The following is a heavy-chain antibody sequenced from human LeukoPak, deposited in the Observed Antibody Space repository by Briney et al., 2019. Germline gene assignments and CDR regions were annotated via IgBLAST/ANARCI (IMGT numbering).Heavy chain of an antibody. CDR1: GFTFSSYS. V-gene: IGHV3-21*01. Sequence: GGSLRLSCAASGFTFSSYSMNWVRQAPGKGLEWVSSISSSSGYIYYADSVKGRFTISRDNAKNSLYLQMNSLRAEDTAVYYCARAQIALEYSSGWYLFDYWGQGTLVTVSS. CDR3: ARAQIALEYSSGWYLFDY. J-gene: IGHJ4*02. D-gene: IGHD6-19*01. CDR2: ISSSSGYI.